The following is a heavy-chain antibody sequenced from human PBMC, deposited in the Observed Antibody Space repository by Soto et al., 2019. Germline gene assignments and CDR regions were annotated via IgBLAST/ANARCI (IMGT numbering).Heavy chain of an antibody. D-gene: IGHD4-17*01. J-gene: IGHJ5*02. Sequence: EVQLVESGGGLVKPGGSLRLSCAASGFTFSSYSMNWVRQAPGKGLEWVSSISSSSNYIYYADSVKGRFTISRDNAKNSLYLQMNSLRAEDTAVYYCARFDYGDHWTPVGWFDPWGQGTLVTVSS. CDR2: ISSSSNYI. CDR3: ARFDYGDHWTPVGWFDP. CDR1: GFTFSSYS. V-gene: IGHV3-21*01.